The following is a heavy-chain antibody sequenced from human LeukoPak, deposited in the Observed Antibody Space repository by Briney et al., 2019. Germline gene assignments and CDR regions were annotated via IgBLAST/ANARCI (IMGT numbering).Heavy chain of an antibody. J-gene: IGHJ5*02. CDR3: ARAGLDSSSWYGLNWFDP. D-gene: IGHD6-13*01. CDR1: GGSISSYY. CDR2: IYYSGST. V-gene: IGHV4-59*01. Sequence: SETLSPTCTVSGGSISSYYWSWIRQPPGKGLEWIGYIYYSGSTNYNPSLKSRVTISVDTSKNQFSLKLSSVTAADTAVYYCARAGLDSSSWYGLNWFDPWGQGTLVTVSS.